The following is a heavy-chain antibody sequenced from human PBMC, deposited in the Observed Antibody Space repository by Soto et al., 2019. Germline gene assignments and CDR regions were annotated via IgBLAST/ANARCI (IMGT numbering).Heavy chain of an antibody. J-gene: IGHJ5*02. V-gene: IGHV1-69*01. D-gene: IGHD4-4*01. CDR3: ARDPSTINKLIGVWFDP. CDR1: GDTFGRFT. Sequence: QIRLVQSGAEVQKPGSSVRVSCKASGDTFGRFTINWVRQAPGQGLEWMGGIKPISDITNYAQRFQGRVTFTADAXXXXXXLELSSLRSEDTAMYYCARDPSTINKLIGVWFDPWGQGTLVTVSS. CDR2: IKPISDIT.